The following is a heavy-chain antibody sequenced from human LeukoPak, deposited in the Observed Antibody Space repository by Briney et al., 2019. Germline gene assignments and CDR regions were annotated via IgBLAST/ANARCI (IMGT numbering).Heavy chain of an antibody. J-gene: IGHJ4*02. D-gene: IGHD3-3*01. CDR2: ISSSSSYI. V-gene: IGHV3-21*01. Sequence: PGGSLRLSCAASGFTFSSYSMNWVRQAPGKGLEWVSSISSSSSYIYYADSVKGRFTISRDNAKNSLYLQMNSLRAEDTAVYYCARDTVTYYDFWSGYSSSYYFDYWGQGTLVTVSS. CDR3: ARDTVTYYDFWSGYSSSYYFDY. CDR1: GFTFSSYS.